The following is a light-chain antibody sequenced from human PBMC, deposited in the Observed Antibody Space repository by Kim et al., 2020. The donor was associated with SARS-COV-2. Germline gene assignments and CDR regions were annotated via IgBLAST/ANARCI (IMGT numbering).Light chain of an antibody. CDR1: QSISSW. V-gene: IGKV1-5*03. Sequence: DIQMTQSPSTLSASVGDRVTITCRASQSISSWFAWYQQKPGKAPKLLIYKASSLASGVPSRFSGGGSGTEFTLTISSLQPDDFATYYCQHYTRYPYSFGQGTKLEI. CDR3: QHYTRYPYS. J-gene: IGKJ2*03. CDR2: KAS.